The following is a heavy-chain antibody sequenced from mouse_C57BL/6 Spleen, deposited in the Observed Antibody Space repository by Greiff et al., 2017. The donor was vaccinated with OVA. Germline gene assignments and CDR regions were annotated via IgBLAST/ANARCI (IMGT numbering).Heavy chain of an antibody. CDR2: ISDGGSYT. D-gene: IGHD1-1*01. J-gene: IGHJ1*03. V-gene: IGHV5-4*01. Sequence: EVMLVESGGGLVKPGGSLKLSCAASGFTFSSYAMSWVRQTPEKRLEWVATISDGGSYTYYPDNVKGRFTISRDNAKNNLYLQMSHLKSEDTAMYYCARDADGSSPYWYFDVWGTGTTVTVSS. CDR1: GFTFSSYA. CDR3: ARDADGSSPYWYFDV.